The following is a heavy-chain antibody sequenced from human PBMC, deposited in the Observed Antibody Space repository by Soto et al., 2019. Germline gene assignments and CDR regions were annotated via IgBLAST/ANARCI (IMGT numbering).Heavy chain of an antibody. CDR1: GFTFSSYA. CDR3: ARDRAVAGPCGMDV. Sequence: QVQLVESGGGVVQPGRSLRLSCAASGFTFSSYAMHWVRQAPGKGLEWGAVISYDGSNKYYADSVKGRFTISRDNSKDSLYLQMNSLRAEDTAVYYCARDRAVAGPCGMDVWGQGTTVTVSS. CDR2: ISYDGSNK. V-gene: IGHV3-30-3*01. J-gene: IGHJ6*02. D-gene: IGHD6-19*01.